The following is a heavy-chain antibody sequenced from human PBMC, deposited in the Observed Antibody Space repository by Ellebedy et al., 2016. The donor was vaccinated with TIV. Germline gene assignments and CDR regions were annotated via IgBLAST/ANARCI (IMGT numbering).Heavy chain of an antibody. J-gene: IGHJ4*02. CDR2: IHYSGST. CDR1: GGSISNYY. Sequence: MPSETLSLTCTISGGSISNYYWSWIRQPPGKELEWIGYIHYSGSTNYSPSLKSRVTISLDTSKNLFSLKLTSVTAADTAVYYCARHWSDDTNLFDSWGQGTLVTVSS. CDR3: ARHWSDDTNLFDS. V-gene: IGHV4-59*08. D-gene: IGHD2-8*01.